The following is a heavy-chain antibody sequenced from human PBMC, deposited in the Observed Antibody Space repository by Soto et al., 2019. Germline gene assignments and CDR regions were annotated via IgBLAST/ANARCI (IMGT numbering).Heavy chain of an antibody. V-gene: IGHV1-18*01. CDR1: GYTFTSYG. D-gene: IGHD6-19*01. J-gene: IGHJ3*02. CDR2: ISAYNGNT. Sequence: GASVKVSCKASGYTFTSYGISWVRQAPGQGLEWMGWISAYNGNTNYAQKLQGRVTMTTDTSTSTAYMELRSLRSDDTAVYYCARWRVVWQSDQWLVILCYAFDIWGQGTMVTVS. CDR3: ARWRVVWQSDQWLVILCYAFDI.